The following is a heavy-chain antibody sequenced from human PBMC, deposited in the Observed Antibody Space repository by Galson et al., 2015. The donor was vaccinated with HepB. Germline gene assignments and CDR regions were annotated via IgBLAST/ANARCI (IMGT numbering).Heavy chain of an antibody. CDR2: IYSGGST. D-gene: IGHD6-13*01. Sequence: SLRLSCAASGFTVSSNYMSWVRQAPGKGLEWVSVIYSGGSTYYADSVKGRFTISRDNSKNTLYLQMNSLRAEDTAVYYCARDGVSSWYGQHRNYGMDVWGQGTTVTVSS. J-gene: IGHJ6*02. CDR3: ARDGVSSWYGQHRNYGMDV. V-gene: IGHV3-53*01. CDR1: GFTVSSNY.